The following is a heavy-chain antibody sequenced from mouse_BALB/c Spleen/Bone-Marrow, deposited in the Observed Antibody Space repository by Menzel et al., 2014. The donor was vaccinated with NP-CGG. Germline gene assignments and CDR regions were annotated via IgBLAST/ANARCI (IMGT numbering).Heavy chain of an antibody. J-gene: IGHJ1*01. CDR1: GFTFTDYY. V-gene: IGHV7-3*02. Sequence: EVHLVESGGGLVQPGGSLRLSCAAPGFTFTDYYMSWVRQTPGKALEWLGFIRNRANGYTTDYSVSVKGRFTISRDNSQSILYLQMNTLRAEDSATYYCARDENYDIYWYFDVWGAGTTVTVSS. CDR3: ARDENYDIYWYFDV. CDR2: IRNRANGYTT. D-gene: IGHD1-1*01.